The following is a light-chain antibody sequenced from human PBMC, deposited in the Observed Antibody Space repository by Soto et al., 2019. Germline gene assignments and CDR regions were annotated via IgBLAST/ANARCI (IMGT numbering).Light chain of an antibody. CDR3: QQRSNWIT. V-gene: IGKV3-11*01. Sequence: EIVLTQSPATLSLFPGERATLSCRASQSVSSYLAWYQQKPGQAPRLLLYDASNRATGIPAGFSGSGSGTDCTLTTSSLEPEDLAVYFCQQRSNWITFGQGTRLEIE. J-gene: IGKJ5*01. CDR2: DAS. CDR1: QSVSSY.